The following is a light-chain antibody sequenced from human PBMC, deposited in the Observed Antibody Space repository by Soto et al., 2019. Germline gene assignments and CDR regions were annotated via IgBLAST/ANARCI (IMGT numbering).Light chain of an antibody. Sequence: EVVLTQSPVTLSLSPGERATLSCRASQSVTSSDLAWYQQKPGQAPRLLISGASSRATGIPDRFSGSGSGTDFTLTISRLEPEDFAVFYCHHYGTSPPTFGQGTKVDIK. CDR1: QSVTSSD. J-gene: IGKJ1*01. V-gene: IGKV3-20*01. CDR2: GAS. CDR3: HHYGTSPPT.